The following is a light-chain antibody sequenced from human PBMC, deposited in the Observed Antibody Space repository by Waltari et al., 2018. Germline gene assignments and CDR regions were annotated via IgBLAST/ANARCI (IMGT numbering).Light chain of an antibody. V-gene: IGKV3-11*01. Sequence: EIVLTQSPATLSLSPGERATLSCRASQSVSSNLAWYQQKPGQAPRPLIYDASTGATGIPARFSGSGSGTDFTLTISSLEPEDFAVYYCQQRGDWSRTFGPGTKVEIK. CDR2: DAS. CDR1: QSVSSN. J-gene: IGKJ3*01. CDR3: QQRGDWSRT.